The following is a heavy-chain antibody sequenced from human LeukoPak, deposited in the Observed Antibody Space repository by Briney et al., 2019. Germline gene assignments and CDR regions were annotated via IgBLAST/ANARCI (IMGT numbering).Heavy chain of an antibody. J-gene: IGHJ5*02. CDR3: ATVVYGYDSSGQGGWFDP. V-gene: IGHV4-61*02. CDR1: GGSISSGSNY. D-gene: IGHD3-22*01. Sequence: SETLSLTCTVSGGSISSGSNYWSWIRQPAGKGLEWIGRFYTSGSTNYNPSLKSRVTISVDTSKNQFSLKLNSVTAADTAVYYCATVVYGYDSSGQGGWFDPWGQGTLVTVSS. CDR2: FYTSGST.